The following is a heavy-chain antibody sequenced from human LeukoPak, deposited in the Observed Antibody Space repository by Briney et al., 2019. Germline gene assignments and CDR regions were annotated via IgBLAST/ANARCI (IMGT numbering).Heavy chain of an antibody. CDR2: ISGSGGST. J-gene: IGHJ4*02. D-gene: IGHD3-22*01. V-gene: IGHV3-23*01. CDR3: AKHRFESGGYHSTD. CDR1: GFTFSSYA. Sequence: GGSLRLSCAASGFTFSSYAMSWVRQAPGKGLEWVSAISGSGGSTYYADSVKGRFTISRDNSKNTLYLQMNSLRAEDTAVYYCAKHRFESGGYHSTDWGQGTLVTVSS.